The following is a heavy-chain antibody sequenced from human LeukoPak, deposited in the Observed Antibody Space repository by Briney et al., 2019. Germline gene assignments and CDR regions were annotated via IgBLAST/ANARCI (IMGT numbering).Heavy chain of an antibody. Sequence: SETLSLTCSVYGGSFSGYYWSWIRQPPGKGLEGIGEINHSGSTNYNPSLKSRVTISVDTSKNQFSLKLSSVTAADTAVYYCARVGNYYGSGSYYTTRYYFDFWGQGTLVTVSS. J-gene: IGHJ4*02. CDR2: INHSGST. CDR1: GGSFSGYY. D-gene: IGHD3-10*01. V-gene: IGHV4-34*01. CDR3: ARVGNYYGSGSYYTTRYYFDF.